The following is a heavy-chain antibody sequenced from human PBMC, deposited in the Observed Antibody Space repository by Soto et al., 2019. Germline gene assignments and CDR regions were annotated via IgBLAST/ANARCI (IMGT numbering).Heavy chain of an antibody. D-gene: IGHD5-12*01. Sequence: PEVSLKLSFLYSGFTFCSYSMNRIRQAPGQGLEWVSYISSSSSTIYYADSVKGRFTISSDNAKNSLYLQMNSLRAEDTAVYYCASQSSEWLLFASWGQGTLVTVSS. CDR3: ASQSSEWLLFAS. V-gene: IGHV3-48*01. CDR2: ISSSSSTI. CDR1: GFTFCSYS. J-gene: IGHJ4*02.